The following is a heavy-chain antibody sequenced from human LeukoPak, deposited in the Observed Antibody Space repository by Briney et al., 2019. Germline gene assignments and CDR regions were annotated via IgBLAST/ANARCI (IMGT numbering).Heavy chain of an antibody. CDR1: GGSISSGGYS. CDR2: IYHSGST. J-gene: IGHJ3*02. Sequence: SETLSLTCAVSGGSISSGGYSWSWIRQPPGKGLEWIGYIYHSGSTYYNPSLKSRVTISVDRSKNQFSLKLSSVTAADTAVYYCARLTGTNAFDIWGQGTLVTVSS. D-gene: IGHD1-20*01. CDR3: ARLTGTNAFDI. V-gene: IGHV4-30-2*01.